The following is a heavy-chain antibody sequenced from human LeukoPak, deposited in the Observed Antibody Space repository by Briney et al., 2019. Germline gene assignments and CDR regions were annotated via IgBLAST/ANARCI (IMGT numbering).Heavy chain of an antibody. J-gene: IGHJ6*02. Sequence: EASVKVSCKVSGYTLTELSMHWVRQAPGKGLGWVGGFDPEDGETIYAQKFQGRVTMTEDTSTDTAYMELSSLRSEDTAVYYCATGDIVATIRPSLFPWGMDVWGQGTTVTVSS. CDR3: ATGDIVATIRPSLFPWGMDV. CDR1: GYTLTELS. V-gene: IGHV1-24*01. D-gene: IGHD5-12*01. CDR2: FDPEDGET.